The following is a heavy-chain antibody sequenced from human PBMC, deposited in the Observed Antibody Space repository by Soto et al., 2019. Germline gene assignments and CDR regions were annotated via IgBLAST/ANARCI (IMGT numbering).Heavy chain of an antibody. V-gene: IGHV3-15*01. Sequence: EVQLVESGGGLVKPGGSLRLSCKTSGLTFSDAWMSWVRQIPGKGLEWVGRIKSNSAGGAADYVGAVKGRFTISRDDSRDSVFLQMNSLQTEDTAVYYCIREMRHNFGWYGAFDIWGQGTMVTVSS. CDR2: IKSNSAGGAA. D-gene: IGHD6-19*01. CDR3: IREMRHNFGWYGAFDI. CDR1: GLTFSDAW. J-gene: IGHJ3*02.